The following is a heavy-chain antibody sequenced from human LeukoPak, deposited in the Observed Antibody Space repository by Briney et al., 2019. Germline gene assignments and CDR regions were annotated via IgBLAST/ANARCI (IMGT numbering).Heavy chain of an antibody. CDR3: AKDNDRRFGELRSMYYFDY. V-gene: IGHV3-30*02. J-gene: IGHJ4*02. CDR1: GFTFSSYG. CDR2: IRYDGSNK. D-gene: IGHD3-10*01. Sequence: GGSLRLSCAASGFTFSSYGMHWVRQAPGKGLEWVAFIRYDGSNKYYADSVKGRFTISRDNSKNTLYLQMNSLRAEDTAVYYCAKDNDRRFGELRSMYYFDYWGQGTLVTVSS.